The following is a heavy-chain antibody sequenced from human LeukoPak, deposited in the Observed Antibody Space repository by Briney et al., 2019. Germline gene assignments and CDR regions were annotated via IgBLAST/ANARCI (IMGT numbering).Heavy chain of an antibody. CDR1: GFTFSSYS. Sequence: GGSLRLSCAASGFTFSSYSMNWVRQAPGKGLEWVSSISSSSSYIYYADSVKGRFTISRDNAKNSLYLQMSSLRAEDTAVYYCARYCSGGSCYSSSPVWGQGTLVTVSS. CDR2: ISSSSSYI. J-gene: IGHJ4*02. V-gene: IGHV3-21*01. CDR3: ARYCSGGSCYSSSPV. D-gene: IGHD2-15*01.